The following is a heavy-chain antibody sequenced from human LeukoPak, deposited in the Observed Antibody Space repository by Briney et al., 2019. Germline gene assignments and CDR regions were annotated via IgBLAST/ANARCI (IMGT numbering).Heavy chain of an antibody. V-gene: IGHV2-70*11. CDR2: IDWDDDK. J-gene: IGHJ4*02. CDR3: ARISTVTTAVYFDY. Sequence: SGPTLVNPTQTLTLTCTFSGFSLSTSGMCVSWIRQPPGKALEWLARIDWDDDKYYSTSLKTRLTISKDTSKNQVVLTMTNMDPVDTATYYCARISTVTTAVYFDYWGQGTLVTVSS. D-gene: IGHD4-17*01. CDR1: GFSLSTSGMC.